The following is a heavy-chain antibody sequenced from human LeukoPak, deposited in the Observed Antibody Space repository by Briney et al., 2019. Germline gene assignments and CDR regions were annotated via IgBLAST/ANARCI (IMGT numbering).Heavy chain of an antibody. CDR3: ARDPIVYSSSWYWGWFDP. V-gene: IGHV4-34*01. CDR1: GGSFSGYY. J-gene: IGHJ5*02. CDR2: INHTGST. Sequence: PSETLSLTCAVYGGSFSGYYWSWIRQPPGKGLEWIGEINHTGSTNYNPSLKSRVTISVDTSKNQFSLKLSSVTAADTAVYYCARDPIVYSSSWYWGWFDPWGQGTLVTVSS. D-gene: IGHD6-13*01.